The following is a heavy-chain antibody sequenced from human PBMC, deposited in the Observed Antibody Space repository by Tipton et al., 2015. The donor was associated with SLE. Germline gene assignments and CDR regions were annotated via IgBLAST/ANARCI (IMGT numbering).Heavy chain of an antibody. CDR2: IYYSGST. CDR3: ARDCSGYSIFFDY. V-gene: IGHV4-34*01. D-gene: IGHD3-22*01. J-gene: IGHJ4*02. Sequence: TLSLTCAVYGGSFSGYYWSCIRQPPGKGLEWIGCIYYSGSTYYNPSLKSRVTISVDTSENQFSLKLSSVTAADTAVYYCARDCSGYSIFFDYWGQGTLVTVSS. CDR1: GGSFSGYY.